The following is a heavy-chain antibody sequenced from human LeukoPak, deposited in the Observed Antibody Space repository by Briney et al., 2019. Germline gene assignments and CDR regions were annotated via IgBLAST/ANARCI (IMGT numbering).Heavy chain of an antibody. CDR1: GYTFTGNP. CDR2: INPNSGGT. D-gene: IGHD2-2*01. Sequence: GASVKVSCKASGYTFTGNPLHWVRQAPGQGLEWLGWINPNSGGTNYAQKFQGRVTMTRDTSISTAYMELSRLRSDDTAVYYCARLVPAATDFDYWGQGTLVTVSS. V-gene: IGHV1-2*02. CDR3: ARLVPAATDFDY. J-gene: IGHJ4*02.